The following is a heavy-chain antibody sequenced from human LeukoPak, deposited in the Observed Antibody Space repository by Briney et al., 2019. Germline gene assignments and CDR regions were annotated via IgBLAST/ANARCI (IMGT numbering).Heavy chain of an antibody. D-gene: IGHD6-19*01. V-gene: IGHV4-34*01. Sequence: SETLSLTCAVYGXSFSGYYWSWIRQPPGKGLEWIGEINHSGSTNYNPSLKSRVTISVDTSKNQFSLKLSSVTAADTAVYYCARVLEGSSGQHWYFDLWGRGTLVTVSS. CDR3: ARVLEGSSGQHWYFDL. CDR2: INHSGST. CDR1: GXSFSGYY. J-gene: IGHJ2*01.